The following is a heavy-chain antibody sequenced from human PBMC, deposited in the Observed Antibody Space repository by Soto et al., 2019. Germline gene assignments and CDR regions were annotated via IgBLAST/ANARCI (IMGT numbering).Heavy chain of an antibody. CDR3: ASLDTAMVPYYYYYGMDV. D-gene: IGHD5-18*01. CDR2: ISSSSSTI. CDR1: GFTFSSYS. J-gene: IGHJ6*02. Sequence: LRLSCAASGFTFSSYSMNWVRQAPGKGLEWVSYISSSSSTIYYADSVKGRFTISRDNAKNSLYLQMNSLRDEDTAVYYCASLDTAMVPYYYYYGMDVWGQGTTVTVS. V-gene: IGHV3-48*02.